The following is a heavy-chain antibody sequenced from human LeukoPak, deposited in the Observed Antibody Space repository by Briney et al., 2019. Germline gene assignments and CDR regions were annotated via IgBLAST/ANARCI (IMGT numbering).Heavy chain of an antibody. CDR3: ARGQNYYYDSSGYFDY. V-gene: IGHV4-34*01. D-gene: IGHD3-22*01. J-gene: IGHJ4*02. CDR1: GGSFSGYY. CDR2: INHSGST. Sequence: SETLSLTCAVYGGSFSGYYWSWIRQPPGKGLEWIGEINHSGSTNYNPSLKSRVTISVDTSKNQFSLKLCSVTAADTAVYYCARGQNYYYDSSGYFDYWGQGTLVTVSS.